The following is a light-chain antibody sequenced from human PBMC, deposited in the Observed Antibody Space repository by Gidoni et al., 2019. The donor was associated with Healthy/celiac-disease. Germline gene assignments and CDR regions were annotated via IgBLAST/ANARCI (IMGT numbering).Light chain of an antibody. V-gene: IGKV1-39*01. CDR1: QSISSY. CDR2: AAS. CDR3: QQSYSTPLT. J-gene: IGKJ4*01. Sequence: DIQMTQSPSSLSASVGDIVTITCRAIQSISSYLNWYQHKPGKAPKLLIYAASSLQCGVPSRCSGRASGTDFTLTISSLQPEDFASYYCQQSYSTPLTFXGXTKVEIK.